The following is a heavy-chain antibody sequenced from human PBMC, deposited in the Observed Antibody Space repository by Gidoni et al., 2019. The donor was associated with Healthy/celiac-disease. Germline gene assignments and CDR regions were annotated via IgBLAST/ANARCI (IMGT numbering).Heavy chain of an antibody. V-gene: IGHV5-10-1*03. J-gene: IGHJ5*02. CDR3: TRGGGRTNWFDP. CDR2: IDPSDSYT. Sequence: EVQLVQSGTEVKQPGESLRISCKGSGYSFTSYWISWVRQMPGKGLEWMGRIDPSDSYTNYSPSFQGHVTISTDNSISTAYLQWSSLKASDTAMYYCTRGGGRTNWFDPWGQGTLVSVSS. CDR1: GYSFTSYW. D-gene: IGHD3-16*01.